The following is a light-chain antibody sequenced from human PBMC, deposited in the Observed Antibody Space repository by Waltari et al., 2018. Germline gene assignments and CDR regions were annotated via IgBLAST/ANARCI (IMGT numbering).Light chain of an antibody. CDR2: DAV. J-gene: IGKJ1*01. CDR1: QNINSNL. Sequence: ENVLTQSPGTLALSPGERATLSCRARQNINSNLLAWDQQKPGQAPRLLIYDAVNRASGIPDRFSGRGSGTDFTLAISSLEPEDFAVYYCQQYGSPPSRTFGQGTKVEMK. CDR3: QQYGSPPSRT. V-gene: IGKV3-20*01.